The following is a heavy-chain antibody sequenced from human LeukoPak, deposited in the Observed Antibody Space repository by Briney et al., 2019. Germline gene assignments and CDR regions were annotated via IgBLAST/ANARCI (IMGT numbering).Heavy chain of an antibody. CDR3: ARVYCSGGSCYGAFDY. CDR1: GGTFSSYA. D-gene: IGHD2-15*01. Sequence: ASVKVSCKASGGTFSSYAISWVRQAPGQGLEWMGRIIPILGIANYAQKFQGRVTITADKSTSTAYMELSGLRSEDTAVYYCARVYCSGGSCYGAFDYGGQGTLVPVT. V-gene: IGHV1-69*04. J-gene: IGHJ4*02. CDR2: IIPILGIA.